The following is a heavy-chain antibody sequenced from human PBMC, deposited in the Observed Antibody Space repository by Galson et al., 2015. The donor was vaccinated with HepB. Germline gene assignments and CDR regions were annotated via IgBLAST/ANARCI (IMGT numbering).Heavy chain of an antibody. Sequence: SETLSLTCAVSGGSISSSNWWSWVRQPPGKGLEWIGEIYHSGSTNYNPSLKSRVTISVDKSKNQFSLKLSSVTAADTAVYYCARVGGAVMVRGVIIDRYYYYYGMDVWGQGTTVTVSS. D-gene: IGHD3-10*01. CDR2: IYHSGST. CDR1: GGSISSSNW. J-gene: IGHJ6*02. CDR3: ARVGGAVMVRGVIIDRYYYYYGMDV. V-gene: IGHV4-4*02.